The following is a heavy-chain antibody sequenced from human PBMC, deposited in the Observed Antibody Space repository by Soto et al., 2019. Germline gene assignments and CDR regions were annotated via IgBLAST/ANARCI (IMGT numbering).Heavy chain of an antibody. CDR1: GFTFSSYA. D-gene: IGHD3-3*01. Sequence: GGSLRLSCAASGFTFSSYAMSWVRQAPGKGLEWVSAISGSGGSAYYADSVKGRFTISRDNSKNTLYLQMNSLRAEDTAVYYCANLGRYLEWLSRPYYYGMDVWGQGTTVTVSS. J-gene: IGHJ6*02. V-gene: IGHV3-23*01. CDR3: ANLGRYLEWLSRPYYYGMDV. CDR2: ISGSGGSA.